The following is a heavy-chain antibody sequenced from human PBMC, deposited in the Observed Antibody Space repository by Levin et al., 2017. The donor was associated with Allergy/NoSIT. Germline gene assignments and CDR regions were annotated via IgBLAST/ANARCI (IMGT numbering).Heavy chain of an antibody. CDR1: TFTFSSYA. D-gene: IGHD6-19*01. CDR2: ISYDGSDQ. V-gene: IGHV3-30-3*01. Sequence: GESLKISCAASTFTFSSYAMHWVRQAPGKGLEWVAVISYDGSDQHYADSVRGRFTISRDNSRNTLYLQMYSLRDEDTAVYYCATDIAVTGTWYYFEKWGQGTLVTVSS. CDR3: ATDIAVTGTWYYFEK. J-gene: IGHJ4*02.